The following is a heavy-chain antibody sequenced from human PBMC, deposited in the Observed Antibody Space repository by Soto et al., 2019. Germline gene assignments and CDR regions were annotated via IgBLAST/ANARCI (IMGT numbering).Heavy chain of an antibody. J-gene: IGHJ4*02. CDR1: GGSVISGSYY. CDR2: IYYSGST. CDR3: ARSAYGGNSIFDY. D-gene: IGHD4-17*01. Sequence: SETLSLTCTVSGGSVISGSYYWIWIRQPPGKGLEWIGYIYYSGSTNYNPSLKSRVTISADTSKNQFSLKLSSVTAADTAVYYCARSAYGGNSIFDYWGQGTLVTVSS. V-gene: IGHV4-61*01.